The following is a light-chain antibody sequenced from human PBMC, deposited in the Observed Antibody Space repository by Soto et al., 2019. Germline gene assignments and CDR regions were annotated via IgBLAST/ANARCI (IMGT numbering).Light chain of an antibody. J-gene: IGKJ1*01. CDR3: QQYNSYS. CDR1: QHISNY. CDR2: DAS. V-gene: IGKV1-33*01. Sequence: DIQMTQSPPSLSASVGDRVTITCQANQHISNYLNWYQQRPGKPPKLLIYDASNLEPGVPSRSSGSGSGTEFTLTISSLQPDDFATYYCQQYNSYSFGQGTKVDI.